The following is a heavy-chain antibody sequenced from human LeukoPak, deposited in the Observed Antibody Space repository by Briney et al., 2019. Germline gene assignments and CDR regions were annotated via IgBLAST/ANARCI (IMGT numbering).Heavy chain of an antibody. D-gene: IGHD4-23*01. CDR3: ASPWAGGLGFDY. CDR2: IIPIFGTA. J-gene: IGHJ4*02. CDR1: GGTFSSYA. Sequence: SVKVSCKASGGTFSSYAISWVRQAPGQGLEWMGGIIPIFGTANYAQKFQGRVTITADESTSTAYIELSSLRSEDTAVYYCASPWAGGLGFDYWGQGTLVTVSS. V-gene: IGHV1-69*13.